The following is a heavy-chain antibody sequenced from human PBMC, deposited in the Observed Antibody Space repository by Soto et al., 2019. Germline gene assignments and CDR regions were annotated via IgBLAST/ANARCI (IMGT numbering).Heavy chain of an antibody. V-gene: IGHV3-33*01. D-gene: IGHD2-2*01. CDR3: ARDRLVPYGYGMDV. J-gene: IGHJ6*02. CDR2: IWFDGSKK. Sequence: PGGSLRLSCAASGFTFRSNGIHWVRPAPGKGLEWVALIWFDGSKKYYVDSVKGRFAVSRDNSKNTLYLQMNSLRVEDTAVYYCARDRLVPYGYGMDVWGQGTTVTVSS. CDR1: GFTFRSNG.